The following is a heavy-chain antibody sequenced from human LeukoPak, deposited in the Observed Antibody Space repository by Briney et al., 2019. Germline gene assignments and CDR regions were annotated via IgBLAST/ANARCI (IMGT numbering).Heavy chain of an antibody. J-gene: IGHJ4*02. D-gene: IGHD3-3*01. CDR3: VRATRVADY. Sequence: GGSLSLSCAASGFTFSSYWMSWVRQAPGKGLEWVADIKPDGGEKAYVDFVKGRFTMSRDNAKNSLYLQMNSLRDEDTAVYYCVRATRVADYWGQGTLVTVSS. CDR2: IKPDGGEK. CDR1: GFTFSSYW. V-gene: IGHV3-7*04.